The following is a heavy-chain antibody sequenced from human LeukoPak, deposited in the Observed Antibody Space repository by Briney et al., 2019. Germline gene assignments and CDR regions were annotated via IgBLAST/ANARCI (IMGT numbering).Heavy chain of an antibody. CDR3: ARAPWFIDQFTP. V-gene: IGHV1-46*01. D-gene: IGHD3-10*01. Sequence: ASVKVSCKASGYTFTSYYMHWVRQAPGQGLEWMGIINPSGGSTSYAQKFQGRVTMTRDTSTSTVYMELSSLRSDDTAVYYCARAPWFIDQFTPWGQGTLVTVSS. J-gene: IGHJ5*02. CDR1: GYTFTSYY. CDR2: INPSGGST.